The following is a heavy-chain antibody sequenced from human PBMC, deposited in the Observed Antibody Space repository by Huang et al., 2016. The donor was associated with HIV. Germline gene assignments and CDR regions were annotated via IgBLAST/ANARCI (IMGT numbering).Heavy chain of an antibody. CDR1: GGSIRSSDYH. Sequence: QLLLQESGPGLVKPSEALALTCAVSGGSIRSSDYHWGWIRQPPGKGLEWMGGIYYKGSNPYRPSLKSRVTIAVDTSKNLFFLNLTSMTAADTAVYYCARHREGPVAYYSGWGSHLNYMDVWGRGRTVVVSS. CDR3: ARHREGPVAYYSGWGSHLNYMDV. V-gene: IGHV4-39*01. CDR2: IYYKGSN. J-gene: IGHJ6*03. D-gene: IGHD3-10*01.